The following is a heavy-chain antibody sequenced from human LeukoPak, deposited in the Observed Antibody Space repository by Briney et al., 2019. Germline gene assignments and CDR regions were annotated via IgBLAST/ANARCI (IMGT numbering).Heavy chain of an antibody. CDR3: ARQGSSNWPPFDY. CDR1: GGSLSSYY. J-gene: IGHJ4*02. D-gene: IGHD6-13*01. V-gene: IGHV4-59*08. Sequence: SETLSLTCTVSGGSLSSYYWSWIRQPPGKGLEWIGYIYCSASTNYHPSLKSRVTISVDTSKNQFSLKLSSVTAADTAVYYCARQGSSNWPPFDYWGQGTLVTVSS. CDR2: IYCSAST.